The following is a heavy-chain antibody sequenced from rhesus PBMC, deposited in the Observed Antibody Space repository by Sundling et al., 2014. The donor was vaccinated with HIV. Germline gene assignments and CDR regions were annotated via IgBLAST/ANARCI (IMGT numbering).Heavy chain of an antibody. J-gene: IGHJ6*01. Sequence: EVQLVESGGGVVQPGGSLRLSCAASGFTFDDYAMHWVRQAPGKGLEWVSGISWSGDSTGYADSVKGRFTISRDNAKNSLYLQMNRLRAEDTALYYCAWGEDDYGYYPVDGLDSWGQGVVVTVSS. CDR2: ISWSGDST. CDR3: AWGEDDYGYYPVDGLDS. D-gene: IGHD3-9*01. V-gene: IGHV3-201*01. CDR1: GFTFDDYA.